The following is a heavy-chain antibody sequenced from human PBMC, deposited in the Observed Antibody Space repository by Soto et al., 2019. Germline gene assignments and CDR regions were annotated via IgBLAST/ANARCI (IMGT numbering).Heavy chain of an antibody. D-gene: IGHD3-10*01. CDR2: INPDGSST. J-gene: IGHJ4*02. Sequence: PGGSLRLSCAASGFTFSSYSMHWVRQAPGKGLLWVSRINPDGSSTSYADSVKDRFTISRDNAENTLFLQMNILRAEDTALYYCTSDTFGPRDFWGQGTLVTVSS. CDR3: TSDTFGPRDF. CDR1: GFTFSSYS. V-gene: IGHV3-74*01.